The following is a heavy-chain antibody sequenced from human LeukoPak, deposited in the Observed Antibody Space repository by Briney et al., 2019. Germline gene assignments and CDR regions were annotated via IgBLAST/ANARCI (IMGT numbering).Heavy chain of an antibody. Sequence: GGSLRLSCAASGLTFNMYWIHWVRQPPGKGLKWVANIKQDGSEKYYVDSVTGRFTISRDNAKNSLYLQMNSLRAEDTAVYYCARDRDYYDSSGYYAHYLDYWGQGTLVTVSS. CDR3: ARDRDYYDSSGYYAHYLDY. D-gene: IGHD3-22*01. V-gene: IGHV3-7*04. CDR2: IKQDGSEK. CDR1: GLTFNMYW. J-gene: IGHJ4*02.